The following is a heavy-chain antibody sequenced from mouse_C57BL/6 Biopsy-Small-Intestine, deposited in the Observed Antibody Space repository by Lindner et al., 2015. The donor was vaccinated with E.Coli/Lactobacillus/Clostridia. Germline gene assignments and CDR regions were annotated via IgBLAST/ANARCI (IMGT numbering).Heavy chain of an antibody. Sequence: SVKVSCKASGYTFGAYGITWVRQAPGQGLEWVGWISAFNGNRNYVQNLQDRVIMTTDTSTSTAYLELRSLRSDDTAVYYCVRETWDFAPRNNDAFDIWGQGTMVTVSS. D-gene: IGHD4-1*01. CDR1: GYTFGAYG. J-gene: IGHJ3*01. CDR3: VRETWDFAPRNNDAFDI. CDR2: ISAFNGNR. V-gene: IGHV1-4*01.